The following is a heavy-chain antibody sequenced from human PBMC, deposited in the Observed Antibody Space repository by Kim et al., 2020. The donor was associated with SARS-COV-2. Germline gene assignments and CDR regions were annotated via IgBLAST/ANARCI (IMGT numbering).Heavy chain of an antibody. CDR2: IKGRDDST. V-gene: IGHV3-23*01. CDR3: VKGAWLDY. J-gene: IGHJ4*02. Sequence: GGSLRLSCVASGFSFGTFDMSWVRQAPGKGLKWVSVIKGRDDSTYYAESVKGRFTVSRDSARNKLYLQMNSLRSDDTAIYYCVKGAWLDYWGPGTLVTVSS. CDR1: GFSFGTFD. D-gene: IGHD5-12*01.